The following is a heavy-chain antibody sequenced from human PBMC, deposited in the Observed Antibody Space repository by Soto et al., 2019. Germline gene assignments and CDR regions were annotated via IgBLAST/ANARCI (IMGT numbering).Heavy chain of an antibody. Sequence: ASVKVSCKASGYTFTGYYMHWVRQAPGQGLEWMGWINPNSGGTNYAQKFQGWVTMTRDTSISTAYMELSRLTSDDTAVYYCATSRASMALAGETEYYFDYWGQGTLVTVSS. CDR2: INPNSGGT. CDR1: GYTFTGYY. J-gene: IGHJ4*02. CDR3: ATSRASMALAGETEYYFDY. V-gene: IGHV1-2*04. D-gene: IGHD6-19*01.